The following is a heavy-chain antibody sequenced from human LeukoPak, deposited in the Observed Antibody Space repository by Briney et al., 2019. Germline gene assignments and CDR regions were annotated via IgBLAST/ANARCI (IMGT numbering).Heavy chain of an antibody. V-gene: IGHV3-64D*06. CDR2: ISGSGNGGSI. CDR3: VKDFGRVRGTPDS. Sequence: GGSLRLSCAASGFTFSSYTMYWVRQAPGKGPEYVSTISGSGNGGSIYYADSVKGRFTISRDDSKSILYLQMNGLRSEDTAVYYCVKDFGRVRGTPDSWGQGTLVTVSS. D-gene: IGHD3-16*01. CDR1: GFTFSSYT. J-gene: IGHJ4*02.